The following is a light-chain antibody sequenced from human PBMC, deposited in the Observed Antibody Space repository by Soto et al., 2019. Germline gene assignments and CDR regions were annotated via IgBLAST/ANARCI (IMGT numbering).Light chain of an antibody. J-gene: IGKJ3*01. CDR3: QQYNKWPLFT. CDR1: QSVSSY. CDR2: YAS. V-gene: IGKV3-11*01. Sequence: EIVLTQSPATLSLSPGERATLSCRASQSVSSYLAWYQQQPGQAPRLLIYYASNRATGSPARCSRSRSETDVTLPISSLEPEDFVLYYCQQYNKWPLFTFGPGTRVDMK.